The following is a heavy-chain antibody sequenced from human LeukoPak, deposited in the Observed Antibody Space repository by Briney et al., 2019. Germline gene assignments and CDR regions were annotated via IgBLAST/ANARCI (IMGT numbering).Heavy chain of an antibody. CDR1: GGSISSYY. D-gene: IGHD3-22*01. J-gene: IGHJ4*02. V-gene: IGHV4-4*07. Sequence: PSETLSLTCTVSGGSISSYYWSWLRQPAGKGLEWIGRIYTSGSTNYNPSLKSRVTMSVDTSKNQFSLKLSSVTAADTAVYYCARERVNYYDSSGLEYYFDYWGQGTLVTVSS. CDR3: ARERVNYYDSSGLEYYFDY. CDR2: IYTSGST.